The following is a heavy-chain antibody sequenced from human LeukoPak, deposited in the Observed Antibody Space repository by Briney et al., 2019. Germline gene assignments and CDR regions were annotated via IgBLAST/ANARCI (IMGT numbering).Heavy chain of an antibody. CDR1: GFSVSSKY. D-gene: IGHD3-9*01. J-gene: IGHJ4*02. V-gene: IGHV3-53*03. CDR2: IYNDGST. Sequence: GFLRLSCAISGFSVSSKYMSWVRQPPGKGPEWVSVIYNDGSTYYADSVKGRFTISRDNSKNTLYLQMKSLRAEDTAVYHCAKADYDILIGYYPSFDQWGQGTQVTVSS. CDR3: AKADYDILIGYYPSFDQ.